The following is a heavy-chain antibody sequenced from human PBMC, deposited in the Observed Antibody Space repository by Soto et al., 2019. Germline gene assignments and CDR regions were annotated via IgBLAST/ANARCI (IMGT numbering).Heavy chain of an antibody. V-gene: IGHV4-34*01. J-gene: IGHJ4*02. CDR1: GGSFSGYY. CDR2: INHSGST. CDR3: ARGRSYGSGSYLNY. Sequence: SETLSLTCAVYGGSFSGYYWSWIRQPPGKGLEWIGEINHSGSTNYNPSLKSRVTISVDTSKNQFSLKLSSVTAADTAVYYCARGRSYGSGSYLNYWGQGTLVTVPQ. D-gene: IGHD3-10*01.